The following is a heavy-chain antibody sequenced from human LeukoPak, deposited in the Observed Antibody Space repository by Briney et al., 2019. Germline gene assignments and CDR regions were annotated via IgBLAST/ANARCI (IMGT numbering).Heavy chain of an antibody. D-gene: IGHD5-24*01. CDR3: VKSGYNRFDY. J-gene: IGHJ4*02. CDR1: GFTFSSYN. CDR2: ISGSGGST. V-gene: IGHV3-23*01. Sequence: GGSLRLSCAASGFTFSSYNMNWVRQAPGKGLEWVSSISGSGGSTYYADSVKGRFTISRDTSKNTLYLQMNSLRAEDTAVYFCVKSGYNRFDYWGQGTLVTVSS.